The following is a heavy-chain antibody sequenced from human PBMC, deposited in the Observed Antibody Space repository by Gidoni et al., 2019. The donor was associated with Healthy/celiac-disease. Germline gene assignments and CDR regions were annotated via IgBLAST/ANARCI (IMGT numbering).Heavy chain of an antibody. V-gene: IGHV3-74*01. Sequence: EVQLVESGGGLVQPGGSLRLSGAASGFTFSSYWMHWVRQAPGKGLVWVSRINSDGSSTSYADSVKGRFTISRDNAKTTLYLQMNSLRAEDTAVYYCARGLDSGYDYEGTGGMDVWGQGTTVTVSS. CDR2: INSDGSST. J-gene: IGHJ6*02. CDR1: GFTFSSYW. CDR3: ARGLDSGYDYEGTGGMDV. D-gene: IGHD5-12*01.